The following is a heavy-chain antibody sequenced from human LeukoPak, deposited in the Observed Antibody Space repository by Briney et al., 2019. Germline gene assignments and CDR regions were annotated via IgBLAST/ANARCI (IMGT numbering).Heavy chain of an antibody. V-gene: IGHV3-11*04. CDR2: ISSSGSTI. CDR1: GFTFSDYY. Sequence: PGGSLRLSCAASGFTFSDYYMSWIRQAPGKGLEWVSYISSSGSTIYYADSVKGRFTISRDNAKNSLYLQMNSLRAEDTAVYYCAGARGYYDSSGYYYYYYMDVWGKGTTVTVSS. CDR3: AGARGYYDSSGYYYYYYMDV. D-gene: IGHD3-22*01. J-gene: IGHJ6*03.